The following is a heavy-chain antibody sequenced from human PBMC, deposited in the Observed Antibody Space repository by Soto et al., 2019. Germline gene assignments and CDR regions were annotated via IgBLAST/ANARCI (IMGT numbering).Heavy chain of an antibody. CDR2: TKNKANSYTT. Sequence: ESGGGLVQPGGSLRLSCAASGFTFSDRYMDWVRQAPGKGLEWVGRTKNKANSYTTEYAASVKGRFTISRDDSRNSVYLQMNSLKTDDTAVYYCTIEGAYPGPDFDYWGQGTLVTVSS. CDR3: TIEGAYPGPDFDY. CDR1: GFTFSDRY. V-gene: IGHV3-72*01. J-gene: IGHJ4*02. D-gene: IGHD3-16*01.